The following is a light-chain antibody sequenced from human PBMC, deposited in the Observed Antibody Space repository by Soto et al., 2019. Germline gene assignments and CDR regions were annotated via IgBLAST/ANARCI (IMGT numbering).Light chain of an antibody. V-gene: IGKV1-27*01. CDR2: AAS. J-gene: IGKJ1*01. Sequence: DIPMTQSPSSLSASVGDRVTITCWASQGISNYLAWYQQKPGKVPKLLIYAASTLQSGVPSRFSGGGSGTDFTLTISSLQPEDVATYYCQKYNSAPRTFGQGTKVEIK. CDR1: QGISNY. CDR3: QKYNSAPRT.